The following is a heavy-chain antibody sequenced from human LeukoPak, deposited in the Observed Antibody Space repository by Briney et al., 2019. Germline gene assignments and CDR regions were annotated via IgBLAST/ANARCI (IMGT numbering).Heavy chain of an antibody. CDR2: IYYSGST. V-gene: IGHV4-39*01. Sequence: SETLSLTCTVSGGSISSSSYYWGWIRQPPGKGLEWIGSIYYSGSTYYNPSLKIRVTISVDTSKNQFSLKLSSVTAADTAVYYCARHVPAMATYYFDYWGQGTLVTVSS. CDR1: GGSISSSSYY. J-gene: IGHJ4*02. D-gene: IGHD5-18*01. CDR3: ARHVPAMATYYFDY.